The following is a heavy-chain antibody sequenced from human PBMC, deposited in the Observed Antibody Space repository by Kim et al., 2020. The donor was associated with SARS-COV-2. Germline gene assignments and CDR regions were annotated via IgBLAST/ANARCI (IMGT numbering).Heavy chain of an antibody. CDR2: ISHDGEKK. D-gene: IGHD2-15*01. J-gene: IGHJ6*02. V-gene: IGHV3-30*18. CDR3: VKDISTASCGTLVRKGGFDV. Sequence: GGSLRLSCEASVFMFNHYGIHWVRQAPGKGLEWVALISHDGEKKFYPDSMRGRFTTSRDNSRNTVYLQMGGLRSEDTAVYYCVKDISTASCGTLVRKGGFDVWGQETTVIVS. CDR1: VFMFNHYG.